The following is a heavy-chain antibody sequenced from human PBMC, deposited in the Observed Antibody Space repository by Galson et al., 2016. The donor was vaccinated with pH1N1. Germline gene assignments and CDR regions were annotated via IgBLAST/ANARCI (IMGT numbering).Heavy chain of an antibody. CDR1: GGSISSTDYY. Sequence: TLSLTCTVSGGSISSTDYYWNWIRQPAGKGLEWIGRIYSSGRTNYNPSLKTRVTMSVDTSKNQFSLKLSSVTAADTAVYYCARGRLHERWFDPWGQGTLVTVSS. J-gene: IGHJ5*02. CDR3: ARGRLHERWFDP. V-gene: IGHV4-61*02. CDR2: IYSSGRT. D-gene: IGHD4-11*01.